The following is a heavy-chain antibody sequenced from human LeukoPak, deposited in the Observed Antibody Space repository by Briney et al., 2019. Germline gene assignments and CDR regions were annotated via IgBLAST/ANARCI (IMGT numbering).Heavy chain of an antibody. J-gene: IGHJ5*02. CDR1: GYTFTSYD. Sequence: ASVKVSCKASGYTFTSYDINWVRQATGQGLEWMGWMNPNSGNTGYAQKFQGRVTMTRNTSISTAYMELSSLRPEDTAVYYCARGRYSSSWYRRSNWFDPWGQGTLVTVSS. V-gene: IGHV1-8*01. CDR2: MNPNSGNT. D-gene: IGHD6-13*01. CDR3: ARGRYSSSWYRRSNWFDP.